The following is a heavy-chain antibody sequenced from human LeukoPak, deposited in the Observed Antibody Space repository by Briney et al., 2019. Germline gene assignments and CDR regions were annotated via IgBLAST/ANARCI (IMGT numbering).Heavy chain of an antibody. CDR2: IIPIFGTT. CDR1: GGTFNSYA. Sequence: ASVKVSCKASGGTFNSYAISWVRQAPGQGLEWMGGIIPIFGTTNYARKFRGRVTLTADKSTRTAYMELSSLRSEDTAVYYCARGQQLVHGLFDYWGQGTLVTVSS. CDR3: ARGQQLVHGLFDY. V-gene: IGHV1-69*06. J-gene: IGHJ4*02. D-gene: IGHD6-13*01.